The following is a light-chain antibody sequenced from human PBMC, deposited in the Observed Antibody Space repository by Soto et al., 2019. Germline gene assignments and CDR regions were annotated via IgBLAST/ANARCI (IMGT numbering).Light chain of an antibody. CDR3: SSYAGSDNVL. CDR1: SSDVGGYNS. CDR2: EVS. J-gene: IGLJ2*01. Sequence: QSALTQPPSASGSPGQSGTISCTGTSSDVGGYNSVSWYQQHPGKAPKLMIYEVSKRPSGVPDRFSGSKSGNTASLTVSGLQAEDEADYYCSSYAGSDNVLFGGGTKVTVL. V-gene: IGLV2-8*01.